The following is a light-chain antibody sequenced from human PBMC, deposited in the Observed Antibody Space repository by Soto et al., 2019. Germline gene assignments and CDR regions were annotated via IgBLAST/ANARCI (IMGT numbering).Light chain of an antibody. CDR2: KAS. CDR3: KRKNYNWS. CDR1: QSISSW. Sequence: DIQMTQSPSTLSASVGDRVIITCRASQSISSWLAWYQQKPGKAPKLLIYKASNLESGVPSRFSGSGSGTEFALSISSLQHVDSATYYRKRKNYNWSCGKGPKLDIK. V-gene: IGKV1-5*03. J-gene: IGKJ1*01.